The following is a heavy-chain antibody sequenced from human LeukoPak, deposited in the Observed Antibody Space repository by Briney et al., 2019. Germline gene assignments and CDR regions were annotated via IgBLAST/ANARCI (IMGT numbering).Heavy chain of an antibody. CDR1: GFTFSFYG. Sequence: PGGSLRLSCAASGFTFSFYGMHWVRQAQGKGLEWVALTWYDGSNKNYADSVKGRFTISRDNSKNTLYLQMNSLRGEDTAVYYCARGGLTIAEATTSWYLDYWGQGTLVTVSS. CDR3: ARGGLTIAEATTSWYLDY. CDR2: TWYDGSNK. J-gene: IGHJ4*02. D-gene: IGHD1-26*01. V-gene: IGHV3-33*08.